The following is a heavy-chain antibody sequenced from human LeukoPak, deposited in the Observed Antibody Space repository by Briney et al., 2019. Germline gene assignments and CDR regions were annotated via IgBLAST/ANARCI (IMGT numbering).Heavy chain of an antibody. CDR3: ARNPSYGYESHWFDP. V-gene: IGHV1-24*01. Sequence: ASVKVSCKVSGYTLTELSMHWVRQAPGKGLEWMGGFDPEDGETIYAQKFQGRVTMTEDTSTDTAYMELSSLRSEDTAVYYCARNPSYGYESHWFDPWGQGTLVTVSS. CDR2: FDPEDGET. J-gene: IGHJ5*02. D-gene: IGHD5-12*01. CDR1: GYTLTELS.